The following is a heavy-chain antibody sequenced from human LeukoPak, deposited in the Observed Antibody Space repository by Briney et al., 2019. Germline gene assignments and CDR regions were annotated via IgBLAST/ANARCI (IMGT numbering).Heavy chain of an antibody. CDR2: FDPEDGET. CDR1: GYTLTELS. Sequence: EASVKVSCKVSGYTLTELSMHWVRQAPGKGLEWMGGFDPEDGETIYAQKFQGRVTMTEDTSTDTAYMELSSLRSEDTAVYYCATQQWPYYGMDVWGQGTTVTVSS. J-gene: IGHJ6*02. V-gene: IGHV1-24*01. D-gene: IGHD6-19*01. CDR3: ATQQWPYYGMDV.